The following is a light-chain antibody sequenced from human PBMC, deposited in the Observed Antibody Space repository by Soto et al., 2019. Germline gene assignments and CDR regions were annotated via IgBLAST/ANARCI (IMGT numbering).Light chain of an antibody. J-gene: IGLJ1*01. CDR1: SSDIGAYIY. V-gene: IGLV2-8*01. CDR2: EVS. CDR3: SSYAGSNNFV. Sequence: QSVLTQPPSASGSPGQSVTISCTGTSSDIGAYIYVSWYQQHPGKAPKLMISEVSRRPSGVPERFSGSKSGNTASLTVSGLQAEDEAHYYCSSYAGSNNFVFGTGTKLTVL.